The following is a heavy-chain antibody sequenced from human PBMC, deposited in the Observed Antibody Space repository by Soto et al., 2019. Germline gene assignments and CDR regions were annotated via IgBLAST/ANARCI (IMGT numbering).Heavy chain of an antibody. J-gene: IGHJ3*02. CDR1: GGSISSSNW. CDR2: IYYSGST. V-gene: IGHV4-4*02. D-gene: IGHD4-17*01. Sequence: SETLSLTCAVSGGSISSSNWWSWVRQPPGKGLEWIGYIYYSGSTYYNPSLKSRVTISVDTSKNQFSLKLSSVTAADTAVYYCARTTVTTLSAFDIWGQGTMLTVSS. CDR3: ARTTVTTLSAFDI.